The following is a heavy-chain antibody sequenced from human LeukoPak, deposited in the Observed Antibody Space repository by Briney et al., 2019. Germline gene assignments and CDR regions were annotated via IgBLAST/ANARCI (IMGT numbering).Heavy chain of an antibody. Sequence: SETLSLTCTVSSGSISSYYWSWIRQPAGKGLEWIGRIYTSGSTNYNPSLKSRVTMSVDTSKNQFSLKLSSVTAADTAVYYCARAGCSGGSCYSFAWFDPWGQGTLVTVSS. CDR1: SGSISSYY. CDR2: IYTSGST. CDR3: ARAGCSGGSCYSFAWFDP. J-gene: IGHJ5*02. D-gene: IGHD2-15*01. V-gene: IGHV4-4*07.